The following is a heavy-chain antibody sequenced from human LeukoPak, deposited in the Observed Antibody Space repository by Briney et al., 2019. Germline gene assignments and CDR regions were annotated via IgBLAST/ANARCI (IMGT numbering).Heavy chain of an antibody. Sequence: GGSLRLSCVASGFTFSKYSMAWVRQAPGKGLEWVSSISSSSSYIYYADSVKGRFTISRDNAKNSLYLQMNSLRAEDTAVYYCARDGEYSGSYYHFDYWGQGTLVTVSS. CDR2: ISSSSSYI. V-gene: IGHV3-21*01. D-gene: IGHD1-26*01. CDR3: ARDGEYSGSYYHFDY. CDR1: GFTFSKYS. J-gene: IGHJ4*02.